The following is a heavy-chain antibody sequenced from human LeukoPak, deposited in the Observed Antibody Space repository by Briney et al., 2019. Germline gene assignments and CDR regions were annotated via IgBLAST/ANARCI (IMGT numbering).Heavy chain of an antibody. D-gene: IGHD2-2*02. V-gene: IGHV3-7*01. CDR1: GFTFSSYW. CDR2: IKQDGRET. CDR3: ARELYRINDY. Sequence: PGGSLRLSCAASGFTFSSYWMSWVRQAPGKGLEWVANIKQDGRETYYVDSVKGRFTISRDNAKNSLYLQMNRLRGEDTAVYYCARELYRINDYWGQGTLGTVSS. J-gene: IGHJ4*02.